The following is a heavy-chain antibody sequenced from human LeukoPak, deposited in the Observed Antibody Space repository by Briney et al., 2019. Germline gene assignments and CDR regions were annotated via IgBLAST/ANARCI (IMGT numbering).Heavy chain of an antibody. J-gene: IGHJ4*02. CDR2: ISSSGSTI. CDR3: ARVLHKRNYDSSTYYGY. D-gene: IGHD3-22*01. Sequence: GGSLRLSCVASGFTFSDYYMSWIRQAPGKGLEWVSYISSSGSTIYYADSVKGRFTVSRDNAKNSLYLQMNSLRAEDTAVYYCARVLHKRNYDSSTYYGYWGQGTLVTVSS. V-gene: IGHV3-11*04. CDR1: GFTFSDYY.